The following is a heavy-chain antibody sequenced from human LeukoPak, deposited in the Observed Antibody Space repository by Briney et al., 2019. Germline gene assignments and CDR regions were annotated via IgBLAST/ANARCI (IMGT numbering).Heavy chain of an antibody. CDR1: GYTLTELS. CDR3: ATATGLGYSSGWAFGAFDI. J-gene: IGHJ3*02. V-gene: IGHV1-24*01. D-gene: IGHD6-19*01. Sequence: ASVKVSCKVSGYTLTELSMHRVRQAPGKGLEWMGGFDPEDGETIYAQKFQGRVTMTEDTATDTAYMELSSLRSEDTAVYYCATATGLGYSSGWAFGAFDIWGQGTMVTVSS. CDR2: FDPEDGET.